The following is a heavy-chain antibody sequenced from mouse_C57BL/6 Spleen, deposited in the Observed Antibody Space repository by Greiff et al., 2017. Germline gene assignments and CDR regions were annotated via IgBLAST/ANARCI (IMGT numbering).Heavy chain of an antibody. CDR3: AREYYGSHFDY. CDR2: INYDGSST. Sequence: EVQVVESEGGLVQPGSSMKLSCTASGFTFSDYYMAWVRQVPEKGLEWVATINYDGSSTYYLDSLKSRFIISRDNAKNILYLQMSSLKSDDTATDYRAREYYGSHFDYWGQGTTLTVSS. V-gene: IGHV5-16*01. CDR1: GFTFSDYY. J-gene: IGHJ2*01. D-gene: IGHD1-1*01.